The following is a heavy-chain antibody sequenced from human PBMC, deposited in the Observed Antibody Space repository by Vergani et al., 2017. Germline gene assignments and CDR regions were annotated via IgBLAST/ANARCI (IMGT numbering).Heavy chain of an antibody. CDR2: IITILGIA. CDR3: ATPRLRFSYYYYYGMDV. V-gene: IGHV1-69*02. Sequence: QVQLVQSGAEVKKPGSSVKVSCKASGGTFSSYTISWVRQAPGQGLEWMGRIITILGIANYAQKFQGRVTITADKSTSTAYMGLSSLRSEDTAVYYCATPRLRFSYYYYYGMDVWGQGTTVTVSS. D-gene: IGHD5-12*01. CDR1: GGTFSSYT. J-gene: IGHJ6*02.